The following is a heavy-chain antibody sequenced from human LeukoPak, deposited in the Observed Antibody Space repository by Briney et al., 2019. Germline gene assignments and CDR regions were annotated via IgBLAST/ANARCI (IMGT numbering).Heavy chain of an antibody. V-gene: IGHV4-59*08. D-gene: IGHD3-22*01. CDR2: IYYSGST. CDR3: ASRKFSGYSPFDY. CDR1: GGSISSYS. J-gene: IGHJ4*02. Sequence: KTSETLSLTCTVSGGSISSYSWSWIRQPPGKGLEWIGYIYYSGSTNYNPSLKSRVTISVDTSKNQSSLKLSSVTAADTAVYYCASRKFSGYSPFDYWGQGTLVTVSS.